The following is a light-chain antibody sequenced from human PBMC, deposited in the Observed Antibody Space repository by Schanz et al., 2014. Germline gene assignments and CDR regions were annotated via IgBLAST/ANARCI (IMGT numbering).Light chain of an antibody. V-gene: IGLV2-8*01. CDR2: EVS. CDR3: GSFAGPANLI. Sequence: QSVLTQPPSASGSPGQSVTISCTGTSSDVNGYKYVSWYQQHPGKAPKLIIYEVSTRPSGVPDRFSDSKSGNTASLTDAGLQAEDEAEYYCGSFAGPANLIFGGGTKLTVL. J-gene: IGLJ2*01. CDR1: SSDVNGYKY.